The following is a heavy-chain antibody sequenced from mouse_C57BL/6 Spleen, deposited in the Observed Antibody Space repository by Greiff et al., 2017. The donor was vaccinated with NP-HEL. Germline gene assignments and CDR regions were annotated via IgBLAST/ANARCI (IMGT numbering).Heavy chain of an antibody. CDR1: GYAFSSYW. CDR2: FYPGDGDT. V-gene: IGHV1-80*01. Sequence: QVHVKQSGAELVKPGASVKISCKASGYAFSSYWMNWVKQRSGKGLEWIGQFYPGDGDTNYNGKFKGKATLTADISSSTAYMQLSSLTYEDTAVYFCARSDYYGSSYPAWFAYWGQGTLVTVSA. CDR3: ARSDYYGSSYPAWFAY. D-gene: IGHD1-1*01. J-gene: IGHJ3*01.